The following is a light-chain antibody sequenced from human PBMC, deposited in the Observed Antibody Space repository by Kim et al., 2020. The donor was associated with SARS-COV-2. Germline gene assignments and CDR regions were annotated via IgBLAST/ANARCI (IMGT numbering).Light chain of an antibody. CDR3: QHSAGTPLT. CDR2: TAS. CDR1: ESMNSY. Sequence: IQMTQSPSSLSASVGDTVTITCRASESMNSYLNWYQQKPGKAPKLLIYTASRLQNGVPSRFSGGGSGSVFTLTISSLHPEDFATYFCQHSAGTPLTFGGGTKVDIK. J-gene: IGKJ4*01. V-gene: IGKV1-39*01.